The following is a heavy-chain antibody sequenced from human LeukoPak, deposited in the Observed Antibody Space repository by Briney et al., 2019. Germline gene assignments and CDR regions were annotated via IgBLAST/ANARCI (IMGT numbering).Heavy chain of an antibody. V-gene: IGHV1-2*02. Sequence: ASVKVSCKASGFTFTGYHMHWVRQAPGQGLEWMGWINPNSGGTNYAQKFQGRVTMTRDTSLSTAYMELSRLRTDDTAVYYCAKGSPRDYSSSCYRDYYYYHMDVWGKGTTVTVSS. CDR3: AKGSPRDYSSSCYRDYYYYHMDV. D-gene: IGHD6-13*01. J-gene: IGHJ6*03. CDR1: GFTFTGYH. CDR2: INPNSGGT.